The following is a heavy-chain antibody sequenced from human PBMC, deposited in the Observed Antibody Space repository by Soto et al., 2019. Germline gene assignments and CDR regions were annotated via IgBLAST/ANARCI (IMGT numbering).Heavy chain of an antibody. Sequence: EVQLLESGGGLVQPGGSLRLSCAASGFTFSSYAMSWVRQAPGKGLEWVSAISGSGGSTYYADSVKGRFTISRDNSKNTLYLQMTSLRAEDTAVYYCAKGGRYCSGGSCPTLGDAFDIWGQGTMVTVSS. J-gene: IGHJ3*02. CDR1: GFTFSSYA. CDR3: AKGGRYCSGGSCPTLGDAFDI. V-gene: IGHV3-23*01. CDR2: ISGSGGST. D-gene: IGHD2-15*01.